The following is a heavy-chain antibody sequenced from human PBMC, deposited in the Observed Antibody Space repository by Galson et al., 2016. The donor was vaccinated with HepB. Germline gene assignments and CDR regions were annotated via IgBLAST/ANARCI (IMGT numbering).Heavy chain of an antibody. J-gene: IGHJ4*02. CDR3: ARGSGYTSAWYPGGIRY. D-gene: IGHD6-19*01. V-gene: IGHV3-21*01. CDR2: ISGGSSHM. CDR1: GFTFRSYS. Sequence: SLRLSCAASGFTFRSYSMNWVRQAPGKGLEWLSSISGGSSHMFYADSVKGRFTISRDNTKDSLYLQMDSLRAEDTAIYYCARGSGYTSAWYPGGIRYWGQGTLVTVSS.